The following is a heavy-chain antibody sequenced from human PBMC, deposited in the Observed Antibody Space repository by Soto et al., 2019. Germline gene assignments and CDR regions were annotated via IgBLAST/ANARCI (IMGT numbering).Heavy chain of an antibody. Sequence: EVQLVESGGGLVKPGRSLRLSCTASGFTFGDYAMSWFRQAPGKGLEWVGFIRSKAYGGTTEYAASVKGRFTISRDDSKSIAYLQMNSLKTEDTAVYYCTRGGALRYFDWSLPFDYWGQGTLVTVSS. D-gene: IGHD3-9*01. CDR3: TRGGALRYFDWSLPFDY. CDR1: GFTFGDYA. CDR2: IRSKAYGGTT. J-gene: IGHJ4*02. V-gene: IGHV3-49*05.